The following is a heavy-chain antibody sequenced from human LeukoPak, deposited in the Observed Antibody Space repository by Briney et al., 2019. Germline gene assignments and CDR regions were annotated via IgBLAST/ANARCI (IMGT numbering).Heavy chain of an antibody. CDR2: ISSSSSTI. D-gene: IGHD5-12*01. V-gene: IGHV3-48*01. CDR1: VFIFSTYS. Sequence: QSGGSLRLSCTASVFIFSTYSMNWVRQAPGKGLEWVSYISSSSSTIYYADSVKGRFTISRDNAQNSLYLQMNSLRAEDTAVYYCARDRSGYLTFDYWGQGTLVTVSS. J-gene: IGHJ4*02. CDR3: ARDRSGYLTFDY.